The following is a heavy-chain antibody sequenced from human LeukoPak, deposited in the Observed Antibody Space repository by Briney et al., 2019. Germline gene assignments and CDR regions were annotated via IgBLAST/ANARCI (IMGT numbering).Heavy chain of an antibody. CDR1: GGSFSGYY. J-gene: IGHJ4*02. CDR2: INHSGST. V-gene: IGHV4-34*01. Sequence: SETLSLTCAVYGGSFSGYYWSWIRQPPGKGLEWIGEINHSGSTNYNPSLKSRVTISVDTSKNQFSLRLSSVTAADTAVYYCARHDGSHIVVVPAAISRWGQGTLVTVSS. D-gene: IGHD2-2*01. CDR3: ARHDGSHIVVVPAAISR.